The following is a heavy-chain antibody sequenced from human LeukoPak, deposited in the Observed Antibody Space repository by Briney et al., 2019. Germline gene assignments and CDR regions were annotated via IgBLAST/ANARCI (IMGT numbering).Heavy chain of an antibody. J-gene: IGHJ5*02. Sequence: SETLSLTCTVSGGSISSSSYYWGWIRQPPGKGLEWIGSIYYSGSTYYNPSLKSRVTISVDTSKNQFSLKLSSVTAADTAVYYCARRGDSYGYDWFDPWGQGTLVTVSS. CDR2: IYYSGST. D-gene: IGHD5-18*01. V-gene: IGHV4-39*01. CDR1: GGSISSSSYY. CDR3: ARRGDSYGYDWFDP.